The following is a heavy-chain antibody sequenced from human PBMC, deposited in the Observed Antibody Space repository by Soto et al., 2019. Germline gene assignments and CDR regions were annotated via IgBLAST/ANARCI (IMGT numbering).Heavy chain of an antibody. CDR1: GGTFSTYA. CDR3: ASGIQLWLRRINNGYSG. Sequence: QVQLVQSGAEVKKPESSVKVSCKAPGGTFSTYAISWVRQAPGQGLEWMGGIIPMFGTANYAQRFQDRVKITADETMNTVYMELSSLRSEDTAVYFCASGIQLWLRRINNGYSGWGQGTLVTVSS. J-gene: IGHJ4*02. CDR2: IIPMFGTA. D-gene: IGHD5-18*01. V-gene: IGHV1-69*12.